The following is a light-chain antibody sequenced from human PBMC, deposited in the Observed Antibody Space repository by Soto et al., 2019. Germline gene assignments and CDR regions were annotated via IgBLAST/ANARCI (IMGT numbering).Light chain of an antibody. J-gene: IGKJ4*01. Sequence: EIVLTQSPVTLSLSPGERATLSCRASLSVSTSLDWYQQKPGHSPRLLIYDAAHRATGIPVRFSGGGSGTDFALTLSSLEPEDSAVYYCQQRSKWPLTFGGGTKVEIK. CDR2: DAA. CDR1: LSVSTS. V-gene: IGKV3-11*01. CDR3: QQRSKWPLT.